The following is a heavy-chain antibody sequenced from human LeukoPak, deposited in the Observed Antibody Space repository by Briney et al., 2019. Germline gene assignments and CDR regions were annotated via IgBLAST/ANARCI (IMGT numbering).Heavy chain of an antibody. Sequence: GASVKVSCKASGYTFTSYDINWVRQATGQGLEWMGWMNPNSGNTGYAQKFQGRVTVTRNTSISTAYMELRSLRSDDTAVYYCAGRTTVTPDDDAFDIWGQGTMVTVSS. D-gene: IGHD4-17*01. CDR1: GYTFTSYD. J-gene: IGHJ3*02. CDR3: AGRTTVTPDDDAFDI. V-gene: IGHV1-8*01. CDR2: MNPNSGNT.